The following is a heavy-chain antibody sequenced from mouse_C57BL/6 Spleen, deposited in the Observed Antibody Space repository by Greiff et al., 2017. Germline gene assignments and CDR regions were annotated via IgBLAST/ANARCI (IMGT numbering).Heavy chain of an antibody. CDR3: ASNYYGVFDY. V-gene: IGHV2-2*01. CDR2: IWSGGST. Sequence: VQLVESGPGLVQPSPSLSITCTVSGFSLTSYGVHWVRQSPGQGLEWLGVIWSGGSTDYNAAFISRLSISEDNSKSQVFFKMNSLQADDTAIYYCASNYYGVFDYWGQGTTLTVSS. J-gene: IGHJ2*01. CDR1: GFSLTSYG. D-gene: IGHD1-1*01.